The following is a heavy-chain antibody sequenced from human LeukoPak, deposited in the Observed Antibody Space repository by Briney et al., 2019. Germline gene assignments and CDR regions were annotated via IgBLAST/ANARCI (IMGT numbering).Heavy chain of an antibody. Sequence: ASVKVSCKASGYTFTAYYMHWVRQAPGQGLEWMGWIDTNTGDTKYAQKFQGMLTITRDTSTGTAYMELRSLISGDTAVYYYASEAFCAGKTCHLQRVASWGPGTLLTVSS. V-gene: IGHV1-2*02. D-gene: IGHD2-21*01. CDR3: ASEAFCAGKTCHLQRVAS. CDR1: GYTFTAYY. CDR2: IDTNTGDT. J-gene: IGHJ4*02.